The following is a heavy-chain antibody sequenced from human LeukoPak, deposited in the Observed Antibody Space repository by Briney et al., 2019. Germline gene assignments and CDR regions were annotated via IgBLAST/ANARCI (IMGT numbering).Heavy chain of an antibody. Sequence: SETLSLTCTVSVGSISSGGYYWSWIRQHPGKGLEWIGYIYYSASTYYNPSLKSQVTISVDTSKNQFSLKLSSMTAADTAVYYCARGVRYTAVIYYFDYWGQGTLVTVSS. CDR1: VGSISSGGYY. CDR3: ARGVRYTAVIYYFDY. D-gene: IGHD5-18*01. V-gene: IGHV4-31*01. J-gene: IGHJ4*02. CDR2: IYYSAST.